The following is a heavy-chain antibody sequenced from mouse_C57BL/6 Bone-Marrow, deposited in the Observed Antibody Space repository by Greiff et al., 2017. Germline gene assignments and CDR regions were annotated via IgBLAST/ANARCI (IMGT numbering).Heavy chain of an antibody. V-gene: IGHV8-8*01. CDR3: ACIGGNYGSRFDY. J-gene: IGHJ2*01. Sequence: QVTLKVSGPGILQPSQTLSLTCSFSGFSLRTFGMGVGWIRQPSGKSLEWLAHLWWVDDKYYNPALKSPLTISKDTAKDQVFLKMYNVDPADTATYYGACIGGNYGSRFDYWGQGTTLTVSS. D-gene: IGHD1-1*01. CDR2: LWWVDDK. CDR1: GFSLRTFGMG.